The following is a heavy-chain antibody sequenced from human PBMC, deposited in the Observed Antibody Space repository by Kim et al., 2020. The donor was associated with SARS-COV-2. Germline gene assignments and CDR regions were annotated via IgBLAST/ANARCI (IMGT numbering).Heavy chain of an antibody. V-gene: IGHV1-46*01. CDR3: AGEGIAAAGSAFDI. J-gene: IGHJ3*02. Sequence: AQKCQGRVTMTRDTSTSTVYMELSSLRSEDTAVYYCAGEGIAAAGSAFDIWGQGTMVTVSS. D-gene: IGHD6-13*01.